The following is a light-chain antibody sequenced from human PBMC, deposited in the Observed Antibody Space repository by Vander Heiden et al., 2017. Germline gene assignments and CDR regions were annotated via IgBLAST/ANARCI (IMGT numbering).Light chain of an antibody. V-gene: IGKV1-39*01. CDR2: GVS. Sequence: ESQISQSPSSLSASVGDRVTITCRASQSISSYLNRYQQKSGKVPRLLIYGVSSLYSENPSRFSGSGYGTGLTRTVRTRQREDLATYYCVQSDSEPQTLGPGTKMEIK. CDR3: VQSDSEPQT. J-gene: IGKJ2*01. CDR1: QSISSY.